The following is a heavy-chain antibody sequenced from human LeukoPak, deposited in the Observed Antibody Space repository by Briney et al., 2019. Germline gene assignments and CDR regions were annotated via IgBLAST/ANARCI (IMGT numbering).Heavy chain of an antibody. D-gene: IGHD6-13*01. CDR3: AKGPWYSSSWYDY. V-gene: IGHV3-23*01. Sequence: GGSLRLSCAASGFTFSGYAMSWVRQAPGKGLEWVSAISGSGGSTYYADSVKGRFTISRDNSKNTLYLQMNSLRAEDTAVYYCAKGPWYSSSWYDYWGQGTLVTVSS. CDR2: ISGSGGST. J-gene: IGHJ4*02. CDR1: GFTFSGYA.